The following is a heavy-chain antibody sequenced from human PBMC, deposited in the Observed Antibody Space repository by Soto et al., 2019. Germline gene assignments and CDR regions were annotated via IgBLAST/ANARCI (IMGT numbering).Heavy chain of an antibody. D-gene: IGHD2-21*01. CDR2: IYHSGST. CDR1: GGSISSGGYS. Sequence: SETLSLTCAVSGGSISSGGYSWSWIRQPPGKGLEWIGYIYHSGSTYYNPSLKSRVTISVDRSKNQFSLKLSSVPAADTAVYYCARRVGMATTYNWFDPWGQGTLVTVSS. CDR3: ARRVGMATTYNWFDP. J-gene: IGHJ5*02. V-gene: IGHV4-30-2*01.